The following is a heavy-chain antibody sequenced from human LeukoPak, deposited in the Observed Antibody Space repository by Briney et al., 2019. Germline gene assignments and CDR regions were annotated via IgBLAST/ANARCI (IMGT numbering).Heavy chain of an antibody. Sequence: SETLSLTCTVSGGSISSYYWSWIRQPPGKGLEWIGYIYYSGSTNYNPSLKSRVTMSVDASKNQFSLKLSSVTAADTAVYYCARSRWRLDYWGQGTLVTVSS. J-gene: IGHJ4*02. V-gene: IGHV4-59*01. CDR1: GGSISSYY. CDR2: IYYSGST. CDR3: ARSRWRLDY. D-gene: IGHD5-24*01.